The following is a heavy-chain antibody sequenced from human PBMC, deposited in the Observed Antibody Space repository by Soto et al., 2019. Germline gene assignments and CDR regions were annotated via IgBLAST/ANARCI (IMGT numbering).Heavy chain of an antibody. Sequence: QVQLVQSGGEVKKPGASVKVSCKASGYTFTSYGISWVRQAPGQGLEWMGWISGYNGNTNYAQKVQDRVTMTTDTPPTTAYMALRSLRSAAPAVYYCASEGDVPYFSSGMAVWGQGTTVTFSS. D-gene: IGHD2-21*02. J-gene: IGHJ6*02. CDR1: GYTFTSYG. CDR3: ASEGDVPYFSSGMAV. CDR2: ISGYNGNT. V-gene: IGHV1-18*01.